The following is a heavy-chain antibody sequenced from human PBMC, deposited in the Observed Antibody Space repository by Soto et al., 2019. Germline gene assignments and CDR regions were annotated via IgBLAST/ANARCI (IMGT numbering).Heavy chain of an antibody. V-gene: IGHV3-48*01. CDR1: GFTFSSYS. D-gene: IGHD4-17*01. CDR2: ISSSSSTI. CDR3: ARDTRLRMEPDAFDI. J-gene: IGHJ3*02. Sequence: GGSLRLSCAASGFTFSSYSMNWVRQAPGKGLEWVSYISSSSSTIYYADSVKGRFTISRDNAKNSLYLQMNSLRAEDTAVYYCARDTRLRMEPDAFDIWGQGTMVTVSS.